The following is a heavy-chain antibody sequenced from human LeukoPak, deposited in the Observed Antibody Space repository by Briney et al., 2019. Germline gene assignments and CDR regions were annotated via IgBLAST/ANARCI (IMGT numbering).Heavy chain of an antibody. Sequence: ASVKVSCKASGGTFSSYAISWVRQAPGQGLEWMGGIIPIFGTANYAQKFQGRVTITADESTSTAHMELSSLRSEDTAVYYCARAGAYYDSSGYGGYWFNPWGQGTLVTVSS. CDR2: IIPIFGTA. D-gene: IGHD3-22*01. V-gene: IGHV1-69*01. CDR1: GGTFSSYA. CDR3: ARAGAYYDSSGYGGYWFNP. J-gene: IGHJ5*02.